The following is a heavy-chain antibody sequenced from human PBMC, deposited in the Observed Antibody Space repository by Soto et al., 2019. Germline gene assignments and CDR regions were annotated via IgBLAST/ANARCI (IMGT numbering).Heavy chain of an antibody. CDR2: INPNSGGT. D-gene: IGHD6-6*01. CDR3: ARMYSSSSGAGYGMDV. Sequence: GASVKVSCKASGYTFTGYYVHWVRQAPGQGLEWMGWINPNSGGTNYAQKFQGWVTMTRDTSISTAYMELSRLRSDDTAVYYCARMYSSSSGAGYGMDVWGQGTTVTVSS. CDR1: GYTFTGYY. V-gene: IGHV1-2*04. J-gene: IGHJ6*02.